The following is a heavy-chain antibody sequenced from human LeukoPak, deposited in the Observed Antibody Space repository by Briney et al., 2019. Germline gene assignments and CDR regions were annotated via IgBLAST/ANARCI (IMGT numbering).Heavy chain of an antibody. CDR2: IIPILGIA. V-gene: IGHV1-69*04. J-gene: IGHJ4*02. CDR3: ARDNYYYDSSGYSYFDY. Sequence: ASVKVSCKASGGTFSSYAISWVRQAPGQGLEWMGRIIPILGIANYAQKFQGRVTITADKSTSTAYMELSSLRSEDTAVYYCARDNYYYDSSGYSYFDYWGQGTLVTVSS. CDR1: GGTFSSYA. D-gene: IGHD3-22*01.